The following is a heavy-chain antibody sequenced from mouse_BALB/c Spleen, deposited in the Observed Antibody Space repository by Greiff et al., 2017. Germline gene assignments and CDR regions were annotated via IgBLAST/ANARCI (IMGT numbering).Heavy chain of an antibody. CDR3: TRKGVMINDY. CDR1: GYTFTDYE. D-gene: IGHD2-4*01. CDR2: IDPETGGT. V-gene: IGHV1-15*01. J-gene: IGHJ2*01. Sequence: VQLQESGAELVRPGASVTLSCKASGYTFTDYEMHWVKQTPVHGLEWIGAIDPETGGTAYNQKFKGKATLTADKSSSTAYMELRSLTSEDSAVYYCTRKGVMINDYWGQGTTLTVSS.